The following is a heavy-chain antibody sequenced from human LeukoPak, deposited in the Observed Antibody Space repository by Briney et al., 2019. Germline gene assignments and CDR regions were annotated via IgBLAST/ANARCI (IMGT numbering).Heavy chain of an antibody. D-gene: IGHD6-19*01. CDR2: IYYSGST. Sequence: SETLSLTCTVSGGSISNSSYYWGWIRQPPGKGLEWIGSIYYSGSTYYNSSLKSRVTISVDTSKNQFSLNLSSVTASDTAIYYCASTKLGYSSGWHWGQGTLVTVSS. V-gene: IGHV4-39*01. CDR1: GGSISNSSYY. J-gene: IGHJ4*02. CDR3: ASTKLGYSSGWH.